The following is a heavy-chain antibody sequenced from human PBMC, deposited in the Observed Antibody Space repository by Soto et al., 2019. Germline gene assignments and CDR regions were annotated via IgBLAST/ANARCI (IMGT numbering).Heavy chain of an antibody. D-gene: IGHD1-20*01. V-gene: IGHV4-31*03. J-gene: IGHJ5*02. CDR2: IYYSGST. CDR1: GGSISSGGYY. CDR3: ARVGGINWFDP. Sequence: SETLSLTCTVSGGSISSGGYYWSWIRQQPGKGLEWIGYIYYSGSTYYNPSLKSRVTISVDTSKNQFSLKLSSVTAADTAVYYCARVGGINWFDPWGQGTLVTVSS.